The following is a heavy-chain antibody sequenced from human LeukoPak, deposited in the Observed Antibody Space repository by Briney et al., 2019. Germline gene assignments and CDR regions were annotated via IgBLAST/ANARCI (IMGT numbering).Heavy chain of an antibody. CDR1: GFTFSSYT. CDR2: ITSSSSYI. V-gene: IGHV3-21*01. D-gene: IGHD1-26*01. Sequence: GSLRLSCAASGFTFSSYTMNWVRQAPGKGPEWVSSITSSSSYIYYADSVKGRFTISRDNARNSLFLQMDSLRAEDSAIYYCAREGWDLNALDIWGQGTMVTVSP. J-gene: IGHJ3*02. CDR3: AREGWDLNALDI.